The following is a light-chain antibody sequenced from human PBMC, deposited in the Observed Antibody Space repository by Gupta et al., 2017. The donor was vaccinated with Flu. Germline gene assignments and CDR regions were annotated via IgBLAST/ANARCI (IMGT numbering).Light chain of an antibody. V-gene: IGLV2-14*01. J-gene: IGLJ3*02. CDR3: SSFTTSATWV. Sequence: QSALTQPASVSGFPGQSITISCTGTSSNVGGYNYVSWYQQYPGKAPKLIIYEVYNRPSGISNRFSGSKSANTASLPISGLQPEDEADYYCSSFTTSATWVFGGGTKLTVL. CDR1: SSNVGGYNY. CDR2: EVY.